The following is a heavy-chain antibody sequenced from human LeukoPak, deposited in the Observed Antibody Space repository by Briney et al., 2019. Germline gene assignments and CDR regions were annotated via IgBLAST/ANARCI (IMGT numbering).Heavy chain of an antibody. CDR1: GLTFSSYA. V-gene: IGHV3-23*01. CDR3: AKGALEWSYYFDY. D-gene: IGHD3-3*01. J-gene: IGHJ4*02. Sequence: PGGSLRLSCEASGLTFSSYAMTWVRQAPGKGLECISAISGSAGTTYYADSVKGRFTISRDNSKNTLYLQMSSLRAEDTAVYYCAKGALEWSYYFDYWGQGTLVTVSS. CDR2: ISGSAGTT.